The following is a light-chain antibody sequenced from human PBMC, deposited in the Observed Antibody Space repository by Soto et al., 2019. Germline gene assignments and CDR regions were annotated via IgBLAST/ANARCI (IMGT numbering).Light chain of an antibody. CDR2: ATS. CDR1: QSISRSD. V-gene: IGKV3-20*01. J-gene: IGKJ4*01. CDR3: QQYGSSPLT. Sequence: EIVLTQSPGTVSLSQGESATLSCRASQSISRSDLAWYQHRPGQSPRLLIYATSSRATGIPDRFSGSGSGTDFTLTISRLEPEDFAVYYCQQYGSSPLTFGGGTKVDIK.